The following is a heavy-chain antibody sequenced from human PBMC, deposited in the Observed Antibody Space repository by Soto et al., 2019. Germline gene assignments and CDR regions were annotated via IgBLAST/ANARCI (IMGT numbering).Heavy chain of an antibody. Sequence: GGSLRLSCAASGFTFSSYWMTWVRQAPGKGLEWVANIKQDGSEKFYVDSAKGRFTISRDNAKNSLYMQMNSLRAEDTAVYYCARGAGSYFRRVVGAFDIWGQATMVTVSS. D-gene: IGHD3-10*01. J-gene: IGHJ3*02. CDR1: GFTFSSYW. CDR3: ARGAGSYFRRVVGAFDI. V-gene: IGHV3-7*04. CDR2: IKQDGSEK.